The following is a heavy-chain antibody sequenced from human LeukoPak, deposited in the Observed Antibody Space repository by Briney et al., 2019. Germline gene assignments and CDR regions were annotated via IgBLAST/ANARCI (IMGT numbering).Heavy chain of an antibody. J-gene: IGHJ4*02. CDR2: IYYSGST. CDR1: GGSISTYY. V-gene: IGHV4-59*01. Sequence: SETLSLTCTVSGGSISTYYWNWIRQPPGKGLEWIGYIYYSGSTNYNPSLKSRVTISVDTSKNQFSLKLSSVTAADTAMYYCARDGSARYYFDYWGQGTLDTVSS. CDR3: ARDGSARYYFDY.